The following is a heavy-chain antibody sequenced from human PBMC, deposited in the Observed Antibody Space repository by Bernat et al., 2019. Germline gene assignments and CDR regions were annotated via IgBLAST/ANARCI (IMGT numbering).Heavy chain of an antibody. CDR3: ARDPDSSSSSSARGWFDP. V-gene: IGHV3-30*01. CDR2: ISYDGSNK. D-gene: IGHD6-6*01. CDR1: GFTFSSYA. J-gene: IGHJ5*02. Sequence: QVQLVESGGGVVQPGRSLRLSCAASGFTFSSYAMHWVRQAPGKGLEWVAVISYDGSNKYYADSVKGRFTISRDNSKNTLYLQMNSLRAEDTAVYYWARDPDSSSSSSARGWFDPWGQGTLVTVSS.